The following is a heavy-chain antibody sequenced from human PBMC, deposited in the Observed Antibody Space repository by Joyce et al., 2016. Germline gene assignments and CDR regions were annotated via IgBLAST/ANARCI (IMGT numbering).Heavy chain of an antibody. V-gene: IGHV3-48*01. CDR1: GVTFSSYS. CDR3: AKADYGDKIDAFDI. Sequence: EVQLVESGGGLVQPGGSLRLSCAASGVTFSSYSMNWVRQAPGKGLELVSYISSSSSTIYYADSVKGRFTISRDNAKNSLYLQMNSLRAEDTAVYYCAKADYGDKIDAFDIWGQGTMVTVSS. D-gene: IGHD4-17*01. J-gene: IGHJ3*02. CDR2: ISSSSSTI.